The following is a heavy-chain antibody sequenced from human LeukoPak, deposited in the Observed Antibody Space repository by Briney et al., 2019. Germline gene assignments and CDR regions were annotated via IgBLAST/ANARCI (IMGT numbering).Heavy chain of an antibody. J-gene: IGHJ6*02. CDR1: GFTFSSYS. V-gene: IGHV3-21*01. CDR3: ARDGGVGYGYYYGMDV. Sequence: GGSLRLSCAASGFTFSSYSMNWVRQAPGKGLEWVSSISSSSSYIYYADSVKGRFTISRDNAKNSLYLQMNSLRAEDTAVYYCARDGGVGYGYYYGMDVWGQGTTVTVSS. CDR2: ISSSSSYI. D-gene: IGHD5-18*01.